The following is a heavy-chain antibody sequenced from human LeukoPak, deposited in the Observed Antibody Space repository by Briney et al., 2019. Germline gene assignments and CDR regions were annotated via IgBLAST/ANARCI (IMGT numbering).Heavy chain of an antibody. CDR2: INSYGAYT. J-gene: IGHJ4*02. Sequence: AGGSLRLSCAASGFTFSSYSMNWVRQAPGKGLEWVSTINSYGAYTYYADSVRGRFTISRDNSKNTLYLQMNSLRAEDTAVFYCAKRDSSGSYYFDYWGQGTLVTVSS. D-gene: IGHD3-22*01. CDR1: GFTFSSYS. CDR3: AKRDSSGSYYFDY. V-gene: IGHV3-23*01.